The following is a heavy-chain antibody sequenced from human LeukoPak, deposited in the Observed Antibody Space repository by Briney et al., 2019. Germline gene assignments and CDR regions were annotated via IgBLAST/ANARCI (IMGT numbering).Heavy chain of an antibody. CDR1: GDSISSGDYY. CDR2: ISSSGST. Sequence: SQTLSLTCTVSGDSISSGDYYWSWIRQPAGKGLEWIGRISSSGSTNYNPSLKSRVTISVDTSKNQFSLKLSSVTAADTAVYYCAREVAGIRVTYYYYMDVWGKGTTVTISS. D-gene: IGHD6-19*01. CDR3: AREVAGIRVTYYYYMDV. J-gene: IGHJ6*03. V-gene: IGHV4-61*02.